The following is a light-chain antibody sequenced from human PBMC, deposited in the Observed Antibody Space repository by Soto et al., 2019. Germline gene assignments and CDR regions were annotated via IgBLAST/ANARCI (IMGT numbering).Light chain of an antibody. V-gene: IGLV1-40*01. Sequence: QPVPTQPPSVSGAPGQRVTISCTGSSSNIGAGYDVHWYQQLPGTAPKLIIYGNNNRPSGVPDRFSGSKSGTSASLAITGLQAEDEADYYCQSYDSSLSGHVVFGGGTQLTVL. CDR3: QSYDSSLSGHVV. J-gene: IGLJ2*01. CDR2: GNN. CDR1: SSNIGAGYD.